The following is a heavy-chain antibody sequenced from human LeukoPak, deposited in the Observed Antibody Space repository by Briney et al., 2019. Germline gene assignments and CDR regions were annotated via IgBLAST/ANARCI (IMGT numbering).Heavy chain of an antibody. CDR2: LSYDGSSK. CDR3: ARDLGYNYGYYFDF. J-gene: IGHJ4*02. Sequence: GRSLRLSCAASGFTFNTYPVHWVRQSPGKGLEWVAVLSYDGSSKYYADSVKGRFTISRDNTKNSLYLQMNSLRAEDTAVYYCARDLGYNYGYYFDFWGQGTLVTVSS. D-gene: IGHD5-18*01. V-gene: IGHV3-30-3*01. CDR1: GFTFNTYP.